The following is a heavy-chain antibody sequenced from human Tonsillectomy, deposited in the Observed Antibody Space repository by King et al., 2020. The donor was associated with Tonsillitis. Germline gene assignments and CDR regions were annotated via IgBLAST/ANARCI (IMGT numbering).Heavy chain of an antibody. V-gene: IGHV3-74*01. D-gene: IGHD2-15*01. CDR2: INSDGSST. Sequence: VQLVESGGGLVQPGGSLRLSCAASGFTFSSYWMHWVRQAPGKGLVWVSRINSDGSSTSYADSVKGRFTISRDNAKNTLYLQMNSLRAEDTAVYYCARGGYCSGGSCYSYWYFDLWGCGTLVTVSS. CDR3: ARGGYCSGGSCYSYWYFDL. J-gene: IGHJ2*01. CDR1: GFTFSSYW.